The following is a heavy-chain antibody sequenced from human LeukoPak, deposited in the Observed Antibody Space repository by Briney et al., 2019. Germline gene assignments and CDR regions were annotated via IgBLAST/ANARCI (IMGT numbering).Heavy chain of an antibody. CDR1: GYTFTSYG. CDR2: ISAYNGNT. D-gene: IGHD1-1*01. CDR3: ARVPTGHYYYYYMDV. J-gene: IGHJ6*03. Sequence: GASAKVSCKASGYTFTSYGISWVRQAPGQGLEWMGWISAYNGNTNYAQKLQGRVTMTTDTSTSTAYMELRSLRSDDTAVYYCARVPTGHYYYYYMDVWGKGTTVTVSS. V-gene: IGHV1-18*01.